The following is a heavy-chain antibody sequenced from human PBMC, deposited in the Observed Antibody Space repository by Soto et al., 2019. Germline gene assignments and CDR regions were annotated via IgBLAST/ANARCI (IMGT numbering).Heavy chain of an antibody. CDR1: GFTFSSYA. CDR3: AKDAVYYDILTGYSHGWFDP. CDR2: ISGSGGST. V-gene: IGHV3-23*01. J-gene: IGHJ5*02. Sequence: GSLRLSCAASGFTFSSYAMSWVRQAPGKGLEWVSAISGSGGSTYYADSVKGRFTISRDNSKNTLYLQMNSLRAEDTAVYYCAKDAVYYDILTGYSHGWFDPWGQGTLVTVSS. D-gene: IGHD3-9*01.